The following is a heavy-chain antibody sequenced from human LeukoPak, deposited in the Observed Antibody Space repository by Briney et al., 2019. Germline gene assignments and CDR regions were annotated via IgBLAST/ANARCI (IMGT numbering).Heavy chain of an antibody. CDR2: INPSSADT. D-gene: IGHD3-22*01. CDR3: ARDLGYDSSGYHY. J-gene: IGHJ4*02. V-gene: IGHV1-2*02. Sequence: WINPSSADTNYSQKVQGRVTMTRDTSISTAYMELSRLRSDDTAVYYCARDLGYDSSGYHYWGQGTLVTASS.